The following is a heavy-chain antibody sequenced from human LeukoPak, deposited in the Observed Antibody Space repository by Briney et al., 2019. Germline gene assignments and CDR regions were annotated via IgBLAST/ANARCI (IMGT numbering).Heavy chain of an antibody. V-gene: IGHV4-4*07. CDR2: IYTSAST. CDR3: ARGRYCTATTCSGGDAFDI. J-gene: IGHJ3*02. CDR1: RGSISSYY. D-gene: IGHD2-8*02. Sequence: SETLSLTCTVSRGSISSYYWSWIRQPAGKGLEWIGRIYTSASTNYNPSLQSRVTLSVDASKNQFSLKLTSVTAADTAVYYCARGRYCTATTCSGGDAFDIWGQGTVVTVSS.